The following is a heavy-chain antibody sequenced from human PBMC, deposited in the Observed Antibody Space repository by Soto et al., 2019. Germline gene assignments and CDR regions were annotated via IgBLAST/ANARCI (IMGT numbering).Heavy chain of an antibody. Sequence: QPGGSLRLSCAASGFTFSSYWMSWVRQAPGKGLEWVANIKQDGSEKYYVDSVKGRFTISRDNVKNSLYLQMNSLRAEDTAVYYRHHSVLYGMDVWAQGTTVTVSS. CDR1: GFTFSSYW. D-gene: IGHD2-15*01. J-gene: IGHJ6*02. CDR3: HHSVLYGMDV. CDR2: IKQDGSEK. V-gene: IGHV3-7*03.